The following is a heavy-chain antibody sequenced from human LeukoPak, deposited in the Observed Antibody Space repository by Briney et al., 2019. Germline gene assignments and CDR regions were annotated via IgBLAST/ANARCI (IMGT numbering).Heavy chain of an antibody. CDR1: GYSISSSNW. V-gene: IGHV4-28*06. D-gene: IGHD3-22*01. CDR2: IYYSGST. J-gene: IGHJ3*02. Sequence: SETLSLTCAVSGYSISSSNWRGWIRQPPGKGLEWIGYIYYSGSTNYNPSLKSRVTMSVDTSKNQFSLKLSSVTALDTAVYYCARGVITLDAFDIWGQGTMVTVSS. CDR3: ARGVITLDAFDI.